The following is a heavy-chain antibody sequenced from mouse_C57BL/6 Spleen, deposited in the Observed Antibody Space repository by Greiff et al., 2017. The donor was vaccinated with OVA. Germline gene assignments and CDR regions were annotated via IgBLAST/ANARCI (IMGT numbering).Heavy chain of an antibody. Sequence: VQLQQPGTELVKPGASVKMSCKASGSTFTSYWITWVKQRPGQGLEWIGDIYPGSGSTNYNEKFKSKANMTVDTSSSTAYMQLSSLTSEDSAVYYCARLGYYGNYFCMDYWGQGTSVTVSS. CDR2: IYPGSGST. CDR1: GSTFTSYW. CDR3: ARLGYYGNYFCMDY. D-gene: IGHD2-1*01. J-gene: IGHJ4*01. V-gene: IGHV1-55*01.